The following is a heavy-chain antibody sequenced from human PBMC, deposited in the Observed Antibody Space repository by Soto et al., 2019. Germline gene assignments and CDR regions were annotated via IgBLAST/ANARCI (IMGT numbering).Heavy chain of an antibody. Sequence: PSETLSLTCNVSGGSISNYYWTWVRQSPEKGLEWIGYMYYNGNINYNPSLKSRVTISIDTSKNQFSLTLKSVTAADTAVYYCASGENWFDSWGQGVLVTVSS. V-gene: IGHV4-59*01. D-gene: IGHD7-27*01. CDR2: MYYNGNI. J-gene: IGHJ5*01. CDR3: ASGENWFDS. CDR1: GGSISNYY.